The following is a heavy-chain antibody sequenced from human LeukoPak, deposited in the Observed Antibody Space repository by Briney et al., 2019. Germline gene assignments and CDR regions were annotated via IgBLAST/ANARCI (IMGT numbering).Heavy chain of an antibody. CDR2: INHSGST. D-gene: IGHD2-2*02. CDR3: ARGQGCSSTSCYTHWFDP. V-gene: IGHV4-34*01. CDR1: GGSFSSYY. Sequence: PSETLSLTCAVYGGSFSSYYWSWIRQPPGKGLEWIGEINHSGSTNYNPSLKSRVTISVDTSKNQFSLKLSSVTAADTAVYYCARGQGCSSTSCYTHWFDPWGQGTLLTVSS. J-gene: IGHJ5*02.